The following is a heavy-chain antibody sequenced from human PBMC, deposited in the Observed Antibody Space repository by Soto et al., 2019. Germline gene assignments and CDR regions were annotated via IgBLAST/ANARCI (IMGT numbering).Heavy chain of an antibody. V-gene: IGHV3-23*01. J-gene: IGHJ1*01. D-gene: IGHD2-15*01. Sequence: EVQLLESGGGLVQPGGSLRLSCVVSGFTFGSYVMSWVRQAPGKGLEWVSAISGSGDSTYYADSVKGRFTISRDNSKNTLYLQMNSLRAEDTAVYYCAKGGGCSGGSCYGYFQRWGQGTLVTVSS. CDR3: AKGGGCSGGSCYGYFQR. CDR2: ISGSGDST. CDR1: GFTFGSYV.